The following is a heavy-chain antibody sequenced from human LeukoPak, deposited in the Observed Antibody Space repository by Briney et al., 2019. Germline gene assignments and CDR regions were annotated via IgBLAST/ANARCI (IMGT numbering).Heavy chain of an antibody. CDR3: ARHEWQQLVKFDY. V-gene: IGHV4-61*02. J-gene: IGHJ4*02. CDR2: IYPSGST. D-gene: IGHD6-13*01. Sequence: SQTLSLTCTVSGASLSSGSYYWSWIRQPAGKGLEWIGRIYPSGSTDYNPSLKSRVTISIDTSKNQFSLKVSSVTAADTAVYYCARHEWQQLVKFDYWGQGALVTVSS. CDR1: GASLSSGSYY.